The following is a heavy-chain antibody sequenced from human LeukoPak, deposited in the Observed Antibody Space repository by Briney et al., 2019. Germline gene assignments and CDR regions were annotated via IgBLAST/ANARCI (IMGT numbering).Heavy chain of an antibody. Sequence: GGSLRLSCAASGFTFSNYAMSWVRQAPGKGLEWVSVIYSGGSTYYADSVKGRFTISRDNSKNTLYLQMNSLRAEDTAVYYCARENSLGGVYMDVWGKGTTVTVSS. V-gene: IGHV3-66*01. D-gene: IGHD7-27*01. CDR1: GFTFSNYA. CDR2: IYSGGST. CDR3: ARENSLGGVYMDV. J-gene: IGHJ6*03.